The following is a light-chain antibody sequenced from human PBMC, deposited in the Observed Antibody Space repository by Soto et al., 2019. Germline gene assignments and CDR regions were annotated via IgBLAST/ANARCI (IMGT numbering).Light chain of an antibody. J-gene: IGLJ3*02. V-gene: IGLV1-51*01. CDR1: SSNIGNNY. CDR3: GTWDSSLSAWV. CDR2: DNY. Sequence: QSVLTQPPSVSAAPGQKVTISCSGSSSNIGNNYVSWYQQVPGTAPKLLIYDNYKRPSGIPDRFSGSKSGTSATLGITGLQTEDEADYYCGTWDSSLSAWVFGGGTKLTVL.